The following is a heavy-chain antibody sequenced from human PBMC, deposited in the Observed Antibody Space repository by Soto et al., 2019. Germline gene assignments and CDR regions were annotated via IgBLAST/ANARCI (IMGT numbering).Heavy chain of an antibody. D-gene: IGHD3-3*01. V-gene: IGHV4-30-4*01. CDR2: IYYSGST. Sequence: QVQLQESGPGLVKPSQTLSLTCTVSGGSISSGDYYWSWIRQPPGKGLEWIGYIYYSGSTYYNPSLKGRVTISVDTSKNQFSLKLSSVTAADTAVYYCARATPYYDFWSGYYYYFDYWGQGTLVTVSS. CDR3: ARATPYYDFWSGYYYYFDY. J-gene: IGHJ4*02. CDR1: GGSISSGDYY.